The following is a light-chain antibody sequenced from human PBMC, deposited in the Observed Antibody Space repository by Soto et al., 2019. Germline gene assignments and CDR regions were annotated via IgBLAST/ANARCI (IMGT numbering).Light chain of an antibody. Sequence: DIQMTQSPSTLSASVGDRVTITCRASQSISGWLACYQEKPGKAPKLLIYKASTLKSGVPSRFSGSGYGTEFALTITSLQPVEFATHDCPHHNTFPQTFGQGTKLEVK. CDR3: PHHNTFPQT. CDR2: KAS. CDR1: QSISGW. J-gene: IGKJ2*01. V-gene: IGKV1-5*03.